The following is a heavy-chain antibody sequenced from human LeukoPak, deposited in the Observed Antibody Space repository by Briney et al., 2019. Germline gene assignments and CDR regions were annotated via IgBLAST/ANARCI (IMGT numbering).Heavy chain of an antibody. CDR2: MNPNSGNT. J-gene: IGHJ4*02. CDR3: ARNGGLADW. D-gene: IGHD2-8*01. Sequence: ASVKVSCKASGYTFSNFDISWVRQATGQGLEWMGWMNPNSGNTGYAGKFQGRIAMTRDTSINIAYMELSSLTSEDTAVYYCARNGGLADWWGQGTLVTVS. V-gene: IGHV1-8*02. CDR1: GYTFSNFD.